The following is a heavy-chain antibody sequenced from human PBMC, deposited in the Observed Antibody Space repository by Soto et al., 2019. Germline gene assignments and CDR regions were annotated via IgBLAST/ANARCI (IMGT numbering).Heavy chain of an antibody. D-gene: IGHD1-20*01. J-gene: IGHJ5*02. CDR1: GGSFDSSY. Sequence: PSDTLSLTCSVSGGSFDSSYWTWIRQPAGKGLEWIGRIFSSGTTNYNPSLKSRLTLSVDTSKDMISLKLIAVTAADTATYYCARELVSYNSNWFDPWGRGTVVTVSS. CDR2: IFSSGTT. V-gene: IGHV4-4*07. CDR3: ARELVSYNSNWFDP.